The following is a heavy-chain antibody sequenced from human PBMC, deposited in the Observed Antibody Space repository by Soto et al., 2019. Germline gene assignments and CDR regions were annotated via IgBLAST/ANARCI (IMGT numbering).Heavy chain of an antibody. D-gene: IGHD5-18*01. CDR2: ISYDGSNK. CDR1: GFTFSSDG. V-gene: IGHV3-30*18. Sequence: GGSLRLSCAASGFTFSSDGMHWGRQTPGKGLEWVAVISYDGSNKYDADSVKGRFTISRDNSKNTLYLQMNSLRAEDTAVYYCAKVGVYSYGSNYYFDYWGQGTLVTVSS. CDR3: AKVGVYSYGSNYYFDY. J-gene: IGHJ4*02.